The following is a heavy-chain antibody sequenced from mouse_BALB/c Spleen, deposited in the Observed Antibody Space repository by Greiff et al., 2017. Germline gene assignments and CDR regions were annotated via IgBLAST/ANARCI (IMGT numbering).Heavy chain of an antibody. D-gene: IGHD1-2*01. CDR1: GYTFTDYN. Sequence: VQLQQSGPELVKPGASVKISCKASGYTFTDYNMHWVKQSHGKSLEWIGYIYPYNGGTGYNQKFKSKATLTVDNSSSTAYMELRSLTSEDSAVYYCARRPSLLRLRAMDYWGQGTSVTVSS. CDR2: IYPYNGGT. J-gene: IGHJ4*01. V-gene: IGHV1S29*02. CDR3: ARRPSLLRLRAMDY.